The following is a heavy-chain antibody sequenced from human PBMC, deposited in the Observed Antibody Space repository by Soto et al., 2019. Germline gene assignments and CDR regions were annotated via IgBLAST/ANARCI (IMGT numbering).Heavy chain of an antibody. V-gene: IGHV4-31*03. CDR1: GGSISSGGYY. CDR2: IYYSGST. CDR3: ARDRYSGYDSPFYYYGMDV. D-gene: IGHD5-12*01. Sequence: PSETLSLTCTVSGGSISSGGYYWSWIRQHPGKGLEWIGYIYYSGSTYYNPSLKSRVTIAVDTSKNQFSLKLSSVTAADTAVYYCARDRYSGYDSPFYYYGMDVWGQGTTVTVSS. J-gene: IGHJ6*02.